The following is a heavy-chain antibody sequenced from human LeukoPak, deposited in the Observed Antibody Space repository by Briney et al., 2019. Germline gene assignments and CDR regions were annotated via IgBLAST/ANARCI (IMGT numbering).Heavy chain of an antibody. J-gene: IGHJ4*02. D-gene: IGHD3-10*01. V-gene: IGHV4-34*01. CDR2: INHSGST. Sequence: SETLSLTSAVYGGSFSGYYWSWIRQPPGKGLEWSGEINHSGSTNYNPSLKSRVTISVDTSKNQFSLKLSSVTAADTAVYYCASWLGGGDDAFDYWGQGTLVTVSS. CDR1: GGSFSGYY. CDR3: ASWLGGGDDAFDY.